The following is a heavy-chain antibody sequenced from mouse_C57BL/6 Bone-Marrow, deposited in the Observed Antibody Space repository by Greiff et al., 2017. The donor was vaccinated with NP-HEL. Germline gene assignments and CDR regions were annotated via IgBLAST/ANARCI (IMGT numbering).Heavy chain of an antibody. V-gene: IGHV1-64*01. Sequence: VQLKQPGAELVKPGASVKLSCKASGYTFTSYWMHWVKQRPGQGLEWIGMIHPNSGSTNYNEKFKSKATLTVDKSSSTAYMQLSSLTSEDSAVYYCERTLNWYLDVWGRGTTVTVSS. J-gene: IGHJ1*03. CDR3: ERTLNWYLDV. CDR2: IHPNSGST. CDR1: GYTFTSYW.